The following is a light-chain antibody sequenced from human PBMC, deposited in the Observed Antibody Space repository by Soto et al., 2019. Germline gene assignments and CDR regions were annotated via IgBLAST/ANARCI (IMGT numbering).Light chain of an antibody. V-gene: IGKV3-15*01. CDR2: GAS. CDR3: QQYNNWPPIT. Sequence: EIVMTQSPATLSLSPGEGATLSCRASQTVGWSLAWYQQKRGQAPRLLIYGASTRVAGIPARFSGSGSGTEFTLTISSLQSEDFAVYYCQQYNNWPPITFGQGTRLEIK. J-gene: IGKJ5*01. CDR1: QTVGWS.